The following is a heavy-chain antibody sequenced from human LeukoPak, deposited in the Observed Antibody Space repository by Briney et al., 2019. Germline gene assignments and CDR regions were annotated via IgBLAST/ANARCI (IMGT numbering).Heavy chain of an antibody. CDR2: MSGSGDIT. V-gene: IGHV3-23*01. D-gene: IGHD3-16*01. CDR1: GFTFGKYA. Sequence: GGSLRLSCAASGFTFGKYAMSWVRQAPGKGLEWVSAMSGSGDITDYADSVKGRFTISRDNSKNTLNLQMNSLTAEDTAVYYCAKIGAGVDYWGQGALVTVSS. J-gene: IGHJ4*02. CDR3: AKIGAGVDY.